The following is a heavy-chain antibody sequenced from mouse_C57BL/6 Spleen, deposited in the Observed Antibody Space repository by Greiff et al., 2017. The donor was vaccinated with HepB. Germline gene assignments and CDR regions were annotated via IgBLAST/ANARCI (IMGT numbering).Heavy chain of an antibody. Sequence: EVKVVESGGDLVKPGGSLKLSCAASGFTFSSYGMSWVRQTPDKRLEWVATISSGGSYTYYPDSVKGRFTISRDNAKNTLYLQMSSLKSEDTAMYYCAREFGSSGYAAMDYWGQGTSVTVSS. CDR1: GFTFSSYG. D-gene: IGHD3-2*02. J-gene: IGHJ4*01. CDR2: ISSGGSYT. CDR3: AREFGSSGYAAMDY. V-gene: IGHV5-6*01.